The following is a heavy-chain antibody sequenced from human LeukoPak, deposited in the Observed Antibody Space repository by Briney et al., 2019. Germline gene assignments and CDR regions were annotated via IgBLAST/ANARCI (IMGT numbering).Heavy chain of an antibody. Sequence: SETLSLTCTVAGGSITTYYWSWIRQPPGKGLELLGYISYSRGTNYNPSLKSRVTISIDTSRNQFSLKLSSVTAADTAVFYCARHRYNFALDYWGQGTLVAVSS. D-gene: IGHD5-24*01. CDR1: GGSITTYY. V-gene: IGHV4-59*08. J-gene: IGHJ4*02. CDR2: ISYSRGT. CDR3: ARHRYNFALDY.